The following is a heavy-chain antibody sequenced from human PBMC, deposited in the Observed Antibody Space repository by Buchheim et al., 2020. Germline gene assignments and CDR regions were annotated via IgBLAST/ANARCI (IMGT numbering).Heavy chain of an antibody. CDR2: IYYSGST. J-gene: IGHJ5*02. V-gene: IGHV4-59*01. Sequence: QVQLQESGPGLVKPSETLSLTCTVSGGSISSYYWSWIRQPPGKGLEWIGYIYYSGSTNYNPSLKSRVTIPVDTSKNQFSLKLRSVTAADTAVYYCARDGGRNCSGGSCYLFFDWFDPWGQGTL. CDR1: GGSISSYY. D-gene: IGHD2-15*01. CDR3: ARDGGRNCSGGSCYLFFDWFDP.